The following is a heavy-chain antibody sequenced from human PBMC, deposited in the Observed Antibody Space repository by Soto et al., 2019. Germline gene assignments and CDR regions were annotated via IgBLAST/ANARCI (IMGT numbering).Heavy chain of an antibody. CDR2: ISAYSGRT. J-gene: IGHJ4*02. D-gene: IGHD5-12*01. CDR3: AWRARDIAPDF. CDR1: GYTFTGYY. Sequence: ASVKVSCKASGYTFTGYYMHWVRQAPGQGFEWIGWISAYSGRTDFAQNLQCIATMPTDTSSSTAHMELRSLTFDATAVYLGAWRARDIAPDFWGQATLVTVS. V-gene: IGHV1-18*04.